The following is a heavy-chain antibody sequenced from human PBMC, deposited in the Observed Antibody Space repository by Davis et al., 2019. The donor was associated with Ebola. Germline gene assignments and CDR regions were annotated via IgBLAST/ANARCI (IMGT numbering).Heavy chain of an antibody. D-gene: IGHD3-3*01. J-gene: IGHJ6*02. CDR1: GFTFSSYA. CDR2: ISYDGSNK. V-gene: IGHV3-30-3*01. Sequence: GESLKISCAASGFTFSSYAMHWVRQAPGKGLEWVAVISYDGSNKYYADSVKGRFTISRDNSKNTLYLQMNSLRAEDTAVYYCAKGLTFWRGCMDVWGQGTTVTVSS. CDR3: AKGLTFWRGCMDV.